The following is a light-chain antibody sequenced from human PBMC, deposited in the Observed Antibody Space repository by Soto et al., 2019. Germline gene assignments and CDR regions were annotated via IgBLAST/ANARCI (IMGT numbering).Light chain of an antibody. J-gene: IGKJ1*01. V-gene: IGKV3-15*01. CDR1: QSVSTN. CDR2: GAS. Sequence: DMVMTQSPATLRVSTTKRATLCRRASQSVSTNLAWYQQRPGQAPRLLIYGASTRATGVPARFSSSGSGTEFTLTISSLQSEDFAAYYCQQYNNWPQTFGQGTKVDIK. CDR3: QQYNNWPQT.